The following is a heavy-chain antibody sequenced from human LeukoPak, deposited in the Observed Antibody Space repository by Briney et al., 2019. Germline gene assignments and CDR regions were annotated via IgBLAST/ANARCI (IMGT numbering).Heavy chain of an antibody. CDR3: ARGKDDYGDRGAPDY. V-gene: IGHV1-2*06. CDR2: INPNSGGT. D-gene: IGHD4-17*01. Sequence: ASVKVSCKASEYTFTGYYMHWVRQAPGQGLEWMGRINPNSGGTNYAQKFQGRVTMTRDTSISTAYMELSRLRSDDTAVYYCARGKDDYGDRGAPDYWGQGTLVTVSS. CDR1: EYTFTGYY. J-gene: IGHJ4*02.